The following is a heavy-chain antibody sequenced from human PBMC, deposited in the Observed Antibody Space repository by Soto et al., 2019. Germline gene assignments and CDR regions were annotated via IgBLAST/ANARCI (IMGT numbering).Heavy chain of an antibody. CDR1: GDSIRNDDYY. Sequence: QVQLQESGPGLLKPSQTLSLTCAVSGDSIRNDDYYWTWIRQPPGKGLEWIGSIYYTGSTYYNPSLKSRLAISVDTSKNQFSLRLNSVTAADTAVYYCARLDLGDVGDYWGQGTLVTVSS. D-gene: IGHD2-21*01. CDR3: ARLDLGDVGDY. V-gene: IGHV4-30-4*01. CDR2: IYYTGST. J-gene: IGHJ4*02.